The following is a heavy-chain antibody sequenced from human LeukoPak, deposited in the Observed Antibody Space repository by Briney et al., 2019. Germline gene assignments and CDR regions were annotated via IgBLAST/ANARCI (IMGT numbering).Heavy chain of an antibody. J-gene: IGHJ6*02. D-gene: IGHD3-3*01. V-gene: IGHV1-2*02. CDR3: ARGITIFGAAHEDYYYYGMDV. CDR1: GYTFIGYY. Sequence: GASVKVSCKVSGYTFIGYYIHWVRQAPGQGLEWMGWINPNTGGTKSPQKFQGRITMTRATSISTAYMELSSLRSDDTAVYYCARGITIFGAAHEDYYYYGMDVWGQGTTVTVSS. CDR2: INPNTGGT.